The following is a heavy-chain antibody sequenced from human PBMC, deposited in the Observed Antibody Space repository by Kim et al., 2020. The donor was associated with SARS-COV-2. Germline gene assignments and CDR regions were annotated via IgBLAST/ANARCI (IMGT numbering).Heavy chain of an antibody. D-gene: IGHD3-10*01. J-gene: IGHJ4*02. Sequence: SVKVSCKASGGTFSSYAISWVRQAPGQGLEWMGGIIPIFGTANYAQKFQGRVTITADESTSTAYMELSSLRSEDTAVYYCARVETYYYGSGSHDYWGQGTLVTVSS. CDR3: ARVETYYYGSGSHDY. CDR1: GGTFSSYA. CDR2: IIPIFGTA. V-gene: IGHV1-69*13.